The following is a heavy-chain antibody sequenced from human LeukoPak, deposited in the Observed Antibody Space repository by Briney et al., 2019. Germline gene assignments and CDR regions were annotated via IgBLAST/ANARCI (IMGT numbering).Heavy chain of an antibody. V-gene: IGHV1-2*02. CDR2: INPNSGAA. CDR3: ARVGDGYNYNFDY. J-gene: IGHJ4*02. Sequence: ASVKVSCKASGYTFTGYYIHWVRQAPGQGLEWMGWINPNSGAADYAQKFYGRVTMTRDTSISTAYIELSRLRSDDTAVYYCARVGDGYNYNFDYWGQGTLVTVSS. D-gene: IGHD5-24*01. CDR1: GYTFTGYY.